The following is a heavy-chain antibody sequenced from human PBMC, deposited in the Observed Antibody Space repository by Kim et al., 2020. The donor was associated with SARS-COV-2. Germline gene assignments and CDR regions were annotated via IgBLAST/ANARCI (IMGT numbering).Heavy chain of an antibody. Sequence: SETLSLTCTVSDASISGYYWAWIRQPPGKGLEWIGNTYSGGSTIYSPSLKSRVAISVDTPKNQFSLTLISVTAADTAVYYCASVFSTSWYFYFDYWGQGALVTVSS. CDR2: TYSGGST. CDR3: ASVFSTSWYFYFDY. D-gene: IGHD6-13*01. CDR1: DASISGYY. J-gene: IGHJ4*02. V-gene: IGHV4-59*01.